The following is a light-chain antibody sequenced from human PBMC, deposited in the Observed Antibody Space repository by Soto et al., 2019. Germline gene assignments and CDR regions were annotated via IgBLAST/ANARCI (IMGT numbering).Light chain of an antibody. CDR3: QQYGKSPLP. Sequence: EIVLTQSPGTLSLSPGERATLSCRASQSVISSYLAWYQQKAGQAPRLLIYGASNRATGIPDRFSGSGSGTAFTLTISGLELDEFALHYCQQYGKSPLPFGGGTKVEIQ. V-gene: IGKV3-20*01. CDR2: GAS. J-gene: IGKJ4*01. CDR1: QSVISSY.